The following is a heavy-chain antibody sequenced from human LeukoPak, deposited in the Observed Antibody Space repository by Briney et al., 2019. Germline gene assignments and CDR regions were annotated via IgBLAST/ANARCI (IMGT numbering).Heavy chain of an antibody. V-gene: IGHV3-23*01. CDR1: GFTFSSYA. D-gene: IGHD1-26*01. CDR2: ISGSGGST. Sequence: GGSLRLSYAVSGFTFSSYAMSWVRQAPGKGLEWVSAISGSGGSTYYADSVKGRFTISRDNSKNTLYLQMNSLRAEDTAVYYCARARPGSYSNYYYYMDVWGKGTTVTVSS. CDR3: ARARPGSYSNYYYYMDV. J-gene: IGHJ6*03.